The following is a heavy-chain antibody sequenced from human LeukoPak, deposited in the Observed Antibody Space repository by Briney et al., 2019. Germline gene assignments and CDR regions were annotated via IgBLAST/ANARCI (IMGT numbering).Heavy chain of an antibody. J-gene: IGHJ6*02. CDR2: IWYAGSNK. CDR3: AASGMDV. Sequence: HSGGSLRLSCAASGFTFSSYGMHWVRQAPGKGLEWVAVIWYAGSNKYYADSVKGRFTISRDNSKNTLYLQMNSLRAEDTAVYYCAASGMDVWGQGTTVTVSS. V-gene: IGHV3-33*01. CDR1: GFTFSSYG.